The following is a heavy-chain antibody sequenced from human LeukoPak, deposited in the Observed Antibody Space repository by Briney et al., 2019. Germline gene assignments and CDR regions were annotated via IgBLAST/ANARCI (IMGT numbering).Heavy chain of an antibody. J-gene: IGHJ4*02. V-gene: IGHV4-39*01. CDR2: IYYSGST. Sequence: PSETLSLTCTVSGGSISSSSYYWGWIRQPPGKGLEWIGSIYYSGSTYYNPSLKSRVTISVDTPKNQFSLKLSSVTAADTAVYYCARVENWNYRGRLGHFDYWGQGTLVTVSS. D-gene: IGHD1-7*01. CDR3: ARVENWNYRGRLGHFDY. CDR1: GGSISSSSYY.